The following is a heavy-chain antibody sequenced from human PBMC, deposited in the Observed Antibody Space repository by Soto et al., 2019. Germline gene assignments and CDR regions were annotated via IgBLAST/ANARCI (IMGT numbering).Heavy chain of an antibody. D-gene: IGHD3-22*01. V-gene: IGHV1-46*03. CDR3: ARDYNRSGYYPSYYYYYMDV. CDR2: INPSGGST. J-gene: IGHJ6*03. Sequence: ASVKVSCKASGYTLTSYYMHWVRQAPGQGLEWMGIINPSGGSTSYAQKFQGRVTMTRDTSTSTVYMELSSLRSEDTAVYYCARDYNRSGYYPSYYYYYMDVWGKGTTVTVSS. CDR1: GYTLTSYY.